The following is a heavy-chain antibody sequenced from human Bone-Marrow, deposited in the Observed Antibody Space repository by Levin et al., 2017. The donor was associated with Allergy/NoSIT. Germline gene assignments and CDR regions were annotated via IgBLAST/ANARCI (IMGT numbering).Heavy chain of an antibody. V-gene: IGHV3-53*01. Sequence: GESLKISCAASGFTVSSHYMSWVRQAPGKGLEWVSVIYSGGSTYYADSVKGRFTISRDNSKNTLYLQMNSLRAEDTAVYYCARDGDGALFDYWGQGTLVTVSS. CDR2: IYSGGST. J-gene: IGHJ4*02. D-gene: IGHD4-17*01. CDR1: GFTVSSHY. CDR3: ARDGDGALFDY.